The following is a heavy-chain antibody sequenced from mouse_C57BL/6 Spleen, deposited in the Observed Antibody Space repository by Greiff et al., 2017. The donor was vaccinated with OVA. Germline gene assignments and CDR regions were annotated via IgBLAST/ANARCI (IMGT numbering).Heavy chain of an antibody. J-gene: IGHJ1*03. CDR3: ARSNYGSSYGSFWYFEV. CDR2: FDPNSGCT. CDR1: GYTFPSYW. Sequence: QVQLQQPGAELVKPGASVKLSCKASGYTFPSYWMHWVTQRPGRGLEWLGRFDPNSGCTKYNEKFKRKATLTVDTPYSTAYMQLSSLTSEDSAVYYCARSNYGSSYGSFWYFEVWGTGTTVTVSS. V-gene: IGHV1-72*01. D-gene: IGHD1-1*01.